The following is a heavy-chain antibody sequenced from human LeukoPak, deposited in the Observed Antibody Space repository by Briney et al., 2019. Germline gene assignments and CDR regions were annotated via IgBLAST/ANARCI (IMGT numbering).Heavy chain of an antibody. D-gene: IGHD1-1*01. CDR1: GFIFSNYN. J-gene: IGHJ4*02. V-gene: IGHV3-21*01. Sequence: PGGSLRLSRAASGFIFSNYNMNWVRQAPGKGLDWVSSISSSSSYIYYADSVKGRFTIPRDNAKNSVFLQMNSLRPEDTAVYYCAKLGTYAQHDYWGQGILVIVSS. CDR2: ISSSSSYI. CDR3: AKLGTYAQHDY.